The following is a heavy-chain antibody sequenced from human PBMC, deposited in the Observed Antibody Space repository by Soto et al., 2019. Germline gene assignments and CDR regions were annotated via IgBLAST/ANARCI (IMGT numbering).Heavy chain of an antibody. J-gene: IGHJ5*02. V-gene: IGHV3-23*01. CDR3: AKVRVRDDFWSGELNWFDP. Sequence: PWGSLRLSCAASGFTFSSYSMNWVRQAPGKGLEWVSAISSSSGNTYYADSVKGRFTISRDNSKNTLYLQMNSLRAEDTAVYYCAKVRVRDDFWSGELNWFDPWGQGTLVTVSS. CDR1: GFTFSSYS. D-gene: IGHD3-3*01. CDR2: ISSSSGNT.